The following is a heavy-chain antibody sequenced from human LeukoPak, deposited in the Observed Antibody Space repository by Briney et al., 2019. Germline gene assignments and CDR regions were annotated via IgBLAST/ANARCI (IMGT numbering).Heavy chain of an antibody. CDR2: INPNSGGT. V-gene: IGHV1-2*02. CDR3: ARPMVRGVIEDAFDI. D-gene: IGHD3-10*01. CDR1: GYTFTGYY. Sequence: ASVKVSCKASGYTFTGYYMHWVRQAPGQGLEWMGWINPNSGGTNYAQKFQGRVTITTDESTSTAYMELSSLRSEDTAVYYCARPMVRGVIEDAFDIWGQGTMVTVSS. J-gene: IGHJ3*02.